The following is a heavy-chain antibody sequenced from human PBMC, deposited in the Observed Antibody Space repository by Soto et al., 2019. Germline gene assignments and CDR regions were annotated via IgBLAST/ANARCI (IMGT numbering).Heavy chain of an antibody. CDR3: ARDHLGPGSSWSHHYYYGMDV. V-gene: IGHV4-61*01. CDR2: IYYSGST. CDR1: GGSVSSGSYY. J-gene: IGHJ6*02. Sequence: SETLSLTCTVSGGSVSSGSYYWSWIRQPPGKGLEWIGYIYYSGSTNYNPSLKSRVTISVDTSKNQFSLKLSSVTAADTAVYYCARDHLGPGSSWSHHYYYGMDVWGQGTTVTVSS. D-gene: IGHD6-13*01.